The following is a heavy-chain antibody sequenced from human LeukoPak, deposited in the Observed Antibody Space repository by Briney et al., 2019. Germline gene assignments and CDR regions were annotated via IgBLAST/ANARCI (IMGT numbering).Heavy chain of an antibody. CDR3: ARARYNSNWALDY. J-gene: IGHJ4*02. CDR2: IDDSGNT. D-gene: IGHD6-13*01. CDR1: GGSISRYY. Sequence: SETLSLTCTVSGGSISRYYWSWIRRPPGKGLEWIGYIDDSGNTNYNPSLKSRVTISVDTSKNQFSLKLSSVTAADTAVYYCARARYNSNWALDYWGQGTLVTVSS. V-gene: IGHV4-59*01.